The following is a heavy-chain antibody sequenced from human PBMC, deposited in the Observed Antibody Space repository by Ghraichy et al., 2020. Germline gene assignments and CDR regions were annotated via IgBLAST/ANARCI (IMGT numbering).Heavy chain of an antibody. CDR3: ARLPRSDSSYGSAGRFDP. Sequence: SETLSLTCDVSGVSVSSIYWWGWVRQPPGKGLEWIGEAYHSGSTRYNPSVKSRVSISVDKSKNQFSLQLTSVTAADTAVYYCARLPRSDSSYGSAGRFDPWGQGILVIVSS. D-gene: IGHD3-10*01. CDR1: GVSVSSIYW. J-gene: IGHJ5*02. V-gene: IGHV4-4*02. CDR2: AYHSGST.